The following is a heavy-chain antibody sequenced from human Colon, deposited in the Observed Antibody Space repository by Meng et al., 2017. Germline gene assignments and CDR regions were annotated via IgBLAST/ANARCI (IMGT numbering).Heavy chain of an antibody. Sequence: SETLSLTCTVSGGFISSGSYYWSWIRQPAGKGLEWTGRIYTSGSINYNPSLKSRVTISVDTSKNQFSLNLGSVTAAYTAVYYCARFQYYYDSSGYYYGRGLDYWGQGTLVTVSS. CDR2: IYTSGSI. V-gene: IGHV4-61*02. D-gene: IGHD3-22*01. CDR1: GGFISSGSYY. CDR3: ARFQYYYDSSGYYYGRGLDY. J-gene: IGHJ4*02.